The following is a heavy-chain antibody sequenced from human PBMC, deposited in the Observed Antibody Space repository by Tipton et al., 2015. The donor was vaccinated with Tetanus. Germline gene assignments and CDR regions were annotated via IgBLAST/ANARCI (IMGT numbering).Heavy chain of an antibody. J-gene: IGHJ6*02. CDR2: ISNSGST. V-gene: IGHV4-31*03. CDR1: GGSITNGGYY. CDR3: ARDRGVRGGYYYYHGMDV. D-gene: IGHD3-10*01. Sequence: TLSPTCTVSGGSITNGGYYWSWIRQHPGEGLEWIGYISNSGSTYYNPSLKSRVTISVDTSQKQISLKVNSVTAADTAVYYCARDRGVRGGYYYYHGMDVWGQGTTVTVSS.